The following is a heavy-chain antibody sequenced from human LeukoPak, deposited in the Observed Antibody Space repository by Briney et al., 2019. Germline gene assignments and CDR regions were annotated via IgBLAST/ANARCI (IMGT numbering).Heavy chain of an antibody. Sequence: KPSETLSLTRTVSGGSISSYYWSWIRQPPGKGLEWIGYIYYSGSTNYNPSLKSRVTISVDTSKNQFSLKLSSVTAADTAVYYCARERSYYDNWFDPWGQGTLVTVSS. J-gene: IGHJ5*02. CDR3: ARERSYYDNWFDP. V-gene: IGHV4-59*01. CDR1: GGSISSYY. CDR2: IYYSGST. D-gene: IGHD3-10*01.